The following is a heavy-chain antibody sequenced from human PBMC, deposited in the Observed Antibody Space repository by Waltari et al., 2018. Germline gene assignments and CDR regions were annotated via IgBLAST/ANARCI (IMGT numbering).Heavy chain of an antibody. CDR3: ARRVVTTGGVDY. V-gene: IGHV4-39*07. J-gene: IGHJ4*02. CDR2: IHYSGNT. CDR1: GGSISSTTYY. D-gene: IGHD2-21*02. Sequence: QLQLQESGPRLVRPSETLSLTCTVSGGSISSTTYYWAWIRQTPGKGLEWIGYIHYSGNTYYNPSLRSQVTISVDTSKNQFSLNLRSVTAADTAVYCCARRVVTTGGVDYWGQGTLVTVSS.